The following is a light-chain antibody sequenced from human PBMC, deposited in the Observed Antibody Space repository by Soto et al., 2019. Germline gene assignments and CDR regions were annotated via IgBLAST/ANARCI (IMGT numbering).Light chain of an antibody. CDR1: QTVSTW. J-gene: IGKJ1*01. Sequence: DINMTQSPSTLSGSVRDRVPVTGRASQTVSTWLAWYQQKPGKAPKVMIYDASSLENGVPPRFSGSGSGTEFTLTISSLQPDDFATYYCPQYSTSSRTFGQGTKVDI. CDR2: DAS. CDR3: PQYSTSSRT. V-gene: IGKV1-5*01.